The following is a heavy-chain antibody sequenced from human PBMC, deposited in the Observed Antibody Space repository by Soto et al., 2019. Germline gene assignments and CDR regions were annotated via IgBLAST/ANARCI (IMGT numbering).Heavy chain of an antibody. J-gene: IGHJ4*02. CDR2: IKPTGG. CDR1: GYTLTSYY. V-gene: IGHV1-46*01. D-gene: IGHD3-22*01. CDR3: ARSGWDYDLTGYYCHY. Sequence: ASVKVSCKASGYTLTSYYMHWVRQAPGQGLEWMGVIKPTGGTYAQKFQGRVTMTWDTSTSTVYMELSSLTSEDSAVYYCARSGWDYDLTGYYCHYWGQGTQVTVPQ.